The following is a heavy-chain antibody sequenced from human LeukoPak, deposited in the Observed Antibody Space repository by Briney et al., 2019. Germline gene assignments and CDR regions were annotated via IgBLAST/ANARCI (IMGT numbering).Heavy chain of an antibody. Sequence: GGSLRLSCAASGFTFSSYSMNWVRQAPGKGLEWVSSISSSSSYIYYADSVKGRFTISRDNAKNSLYLQMNSLRAEDTAVYYCARMKSGYYAVDYWGQGTLVTVSS. CDR1: GFTFSSYS. CDR2: ISSSSSYI. D-gene: IGHD3-3*01. J-gene: IGHJ4*02. CDR3: ARMKSGYYAVDY. V-gene: IGHV3-21*01.